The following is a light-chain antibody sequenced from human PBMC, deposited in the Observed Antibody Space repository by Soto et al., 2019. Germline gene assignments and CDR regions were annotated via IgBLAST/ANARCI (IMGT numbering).Light chain of an antibody. V-gene: IGKV3D-15*01. CDR3: QQYDDWLRLT. J-gene: IGKJ4*01. CDR2: GAS. CDR1: QSVNIY. Sequence: EIVMTQSPSTLSLSPRERSTLSCGASQSVNIYLAWYQQKPGQAPRLLIFGASSRATGIPARFSGSGSGTEFNLTISSLQSEDFAVYFCQQYDDWLRLTFGGGTKVDIK.